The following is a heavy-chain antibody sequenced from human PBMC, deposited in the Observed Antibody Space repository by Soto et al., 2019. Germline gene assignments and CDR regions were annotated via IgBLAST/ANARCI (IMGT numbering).Heavy chain of an antibody. CDR3: ARESEDLTSNFDY. V-gene: IGHV3-21*01. Sequence: EVQLVESGGGLVKPGGSLRLSCAASGFTFTRYSMNWVRQAPGKGLEWVSSISSTTNYIYYADSMKGRFTVSRDNAKNSVYLEMNSLSAAATAVYYCARESEDLTSNFDYWGQGTLVTVSS. CDR1: GFTFTRYS. J-gene: IGHJ4*02. CDR2: ISSTTNYI.